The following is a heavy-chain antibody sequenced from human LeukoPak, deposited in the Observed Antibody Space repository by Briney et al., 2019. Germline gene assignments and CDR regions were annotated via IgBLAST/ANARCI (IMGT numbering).Heavy chain of an antibody. CDR2: IISSGTTI. Sequence: PGGSLRLSCAASGFTFSDYYMSWIRQAPGKGLEWVSFIISSGTTIYYADSVKGRFTISRDNAKNRLYLQMNSLRAEHTAVYYCARGSTNYYDSSGYYPAWGQGTLVTVSS. V-gene: IGHV3-11*04. CDR1: GFTFSDYY. CDR3: ARGSTNYYDSSGYYPA. J-gene: IGHJ4*02. D-gene: IGHD3-22*01.